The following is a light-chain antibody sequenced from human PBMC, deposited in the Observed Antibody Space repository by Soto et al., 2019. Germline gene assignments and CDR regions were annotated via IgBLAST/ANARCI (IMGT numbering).Light chain of an antibody. CDR1: SSDVGGYNY. CDR2: DVS. CDR3: CSYAGSSWV. Sequence: QSALTQPRSVSGSPGQSVTISCTGTSSDVGGYNYVSWYQQHPGKAPKLMIYDVSKRPSGVPDRFSGSKSGNTASLTISGLQAEDEADYYCCSYAGSSWVFGGGTKLIVL. V-gene: IGLV2-11*01. J-gene: IGLJ3*02.